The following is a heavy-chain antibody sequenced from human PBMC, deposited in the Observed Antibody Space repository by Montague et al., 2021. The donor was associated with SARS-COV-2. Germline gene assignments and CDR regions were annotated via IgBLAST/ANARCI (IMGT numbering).Heavy chain of an antibody. Sequence: SETLSLTCTVSGGSISSYYWSWIRQPPGKGLEWIGYIYYSGSTNYNLSLKSRVTISVDTSKNQFSLKLSSVTAADTAEYYCARSRRITIFGVGLSNYYGMDVWGQGTTVTVSS. CDR2: IYYSGST. CDR3: ARSRRITIFGVGLSNYYGMDV. D-gene: IGHD3-3*01. CDR1: GGSISSYY. J-gene: IGHJ6*02. V-gene: IGHV4-59*01.